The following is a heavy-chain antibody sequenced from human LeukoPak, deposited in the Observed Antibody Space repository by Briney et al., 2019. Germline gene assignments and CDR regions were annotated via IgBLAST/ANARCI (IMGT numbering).Heavy chain of an antibody. D-gene: IGHD4/OR15-4a*01. CDR1: GSSIISYV. CDR3: AGIYGAPDSALDY. J-gene: IGHJ4*02. V-gene: IGHV4-59*13. Sequence: SDTLSLPCSVSGSSIISYVWTWIRQPPGRGLDWIAYMYYSASTNYNPSLWSRDTISIDTSKNQLSLKVESVTAADTAVYYCAGIYGAPDSALDYWGQGTLVTVSS. CDR2: MYYSAST.